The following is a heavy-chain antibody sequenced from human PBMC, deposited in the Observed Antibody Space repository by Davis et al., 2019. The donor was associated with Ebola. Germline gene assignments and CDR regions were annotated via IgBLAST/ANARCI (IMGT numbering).Heavy chain of an antibody. CDR3: ASGFFGELFWYAFDI. CDR2: IYYSGST. Sequence: MPSETLSLTCTVSGGSISSGGYYWSWIRQPPGKGLEWIGYIYYSGSTHYNSSLKSRVTISVDTSKNQISLKLSSVTAADTAVYYCASGFFGELFWYAFDIWGQGTMVTVSS. CDR1: GGSISSGGYY. V-gene: IGHV4-30-4*08. J-gene: IGHJ3*02. D-gene: IGHD3-10*01.